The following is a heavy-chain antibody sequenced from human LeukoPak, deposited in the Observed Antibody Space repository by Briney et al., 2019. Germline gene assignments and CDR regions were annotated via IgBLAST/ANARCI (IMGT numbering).Heavy chain of an antibody. D-gene: IGHD5-18*01. CDR3: ARDVRGSVTSYFYYYMDV. Sequence: GGSLRLSCAASGFTFSIYWMSWVRQAPGKGLEWVANIKQDGSEKYSVDSVKGRFTISRDNAKNSLYLQMNSLRTEDTAVYYCARDVRGSVTSYFYYYMDVWGKGTTVTVSS. CDR1: GFTFSIYW. J-gene: IGHJ6*03. CDR2: IKQDGSEK. V-gene: IGHV3-7*01.